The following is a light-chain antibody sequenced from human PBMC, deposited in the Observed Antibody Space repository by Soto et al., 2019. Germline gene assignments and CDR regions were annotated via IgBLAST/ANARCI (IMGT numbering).Light chain of an antibody. J-gene: IGKJ1*01. CDR1: QSISSNK. Sequence: EIVLTQSPGSLSLSPGERATLSCRASQSISSNKLAWYQHNPGQAPRLLIYGASSRATGIPDRFSGSGSGTDFTLTISRLEPEDFVLYYCQQYDSSFPAFGQGTRWIS. CDR3: QQYDSSFPA. CDR2: GAS. V-gene: IGKV3-20*01.